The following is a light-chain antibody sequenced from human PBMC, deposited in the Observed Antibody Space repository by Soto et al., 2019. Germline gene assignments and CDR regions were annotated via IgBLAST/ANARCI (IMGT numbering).Light chain of an antibody. CDR2: GVS. CDR3: HQYGSSPRT. Sequence: EIVLTQSPGTLPLSPGDTATLSCRASQSVSSNFLAWYQQKPGQAHRLLIYGVSIRATGIPDRFSGSWSGTDFTLTIRRLEPEDYAKYFCHQYGSSPRTFGQGTKVEI. J-gene: IGKJ1*01. CDR1: QSVSSNF. V-gene: IGKV3-20*01.